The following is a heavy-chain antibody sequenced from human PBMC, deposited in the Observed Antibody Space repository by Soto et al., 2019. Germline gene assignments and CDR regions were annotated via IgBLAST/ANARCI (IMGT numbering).Heavy chain of an antibody. V-gene: IGHV1-18*04. D-gene: IGHD1-1*01. CDR2: ISGYNGNT. Sequence: QVQLVQSGPEVRKPGASVKVSCKASGYIFSRYGISWVRQAPGQGLEWMAWISGYNGNTKFGARVKGRVNVTTDTSTSTAYMELRGLRSVDTAVYYCARDAAVERNYYGVDVWGQGATVIVSS. CDR3: ARDAAVERNYYGVDV. J-gene: IGHJ6*02. CDR1: GYIFSRYG.